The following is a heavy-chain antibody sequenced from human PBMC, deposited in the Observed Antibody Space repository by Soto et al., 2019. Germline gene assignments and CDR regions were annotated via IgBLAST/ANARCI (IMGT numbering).Heavy chain of an antibody. J-gene: IGHJ4*02. CDR1: GFTFSNAW. D-gene: IGHD5-18*01. CDR2: IKSKTDGGTT. Sequence: SGGSLRLSCAASGFTFSNAWMNWVRQAPGKGLEWVGRIKSKTDGGTTDYAAPVKGRFTIPRDDSKNTLYLQMNSLKTEDTAVYYFTTTWIQLWLGYTRDLVYAVPWGQGTLVTVSS. V-gene: IGHV3-15*07. CDR3: TTTWIQLWLGYTRDLVYAVP.